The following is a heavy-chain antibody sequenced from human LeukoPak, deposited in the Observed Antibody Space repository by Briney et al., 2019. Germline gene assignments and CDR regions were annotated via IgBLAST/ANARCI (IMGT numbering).Heavy chain of an antibody. CDR2: IRYDGSSK. CDR1: GFTFSSYG. J-gene: IGHJ4*02. D-gene: IGHD4-17*01. CDR3: AKGTGDYGSYY. V-gene: IGHV3-30*02. Sequence: GGSLRLSCAASGFTFSSYGMHWVRQAPGKGLEWVAFIRYDGSSKYYADSVKGRFTISRDNSKNTLYLQMNSLRAEDTAVYYCAKGTGDYGSYYWGQGTLVTVSS.